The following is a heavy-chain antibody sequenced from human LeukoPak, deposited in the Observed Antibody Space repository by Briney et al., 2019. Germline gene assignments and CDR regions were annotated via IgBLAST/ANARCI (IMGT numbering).Heavy chain of an antibody. D-gene: IGHD2-2*01. CDR2: ISGSGGST. CDR3: AKDPNCSSTSCNWFDP. J-gene: IGHJ5*02. Sequence: GGSLRLSCAASGFTFSSYAMSWVRQAPGKGLEWVSAISGSGGSTYYADSVKGRFTISRDNSKNTLYLQMNSLRAEDTAVYYCAKDPNCSSTSCNWFDPWGQGTLVTVSS. V-gene: IGHV3-23*01. CDR1: GFTFSSYA.